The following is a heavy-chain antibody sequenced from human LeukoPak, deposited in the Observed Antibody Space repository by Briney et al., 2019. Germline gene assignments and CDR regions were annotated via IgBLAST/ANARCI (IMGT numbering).Heavy chain of an antibody. CDR2: IIHSVST. CDR3: ARGLPRYCSSTSCYRGGYYFDY. J-gene: IGHJ4*02. CDR1: GGSFSGYY. V-gene: IGHV4-34*01. Sequence: PSETLSLTCAVYGGSFSGYYWSWIRQPPGKGLEWIGEIIHSVSTNYNPSLKSRVTISVDTSKNHFSLKLSSVTAADTAVYYCARGLPRYCSSTSCYRGGYYFDYWGQGTLVTVSS. D-gene: IGHD2-2*02.